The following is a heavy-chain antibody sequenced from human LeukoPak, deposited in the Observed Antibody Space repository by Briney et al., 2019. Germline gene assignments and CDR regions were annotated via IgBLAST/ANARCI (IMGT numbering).Heavy chain of an antibody. J-gene: IGHJ5*02. V-gene: IGHV3-30*04. Sequence: GGSLRLSCAASGFTFSDYAMHWVRQAPDKGLEWVSVISYDGTYKYYGNSVKGRVTISRDNSKNTLYLQMDSLRPEDTGVYSCARKAGGSQGKMVDWFDPWGQGTLVIVSS. CDR3: ARKAGGSQGKMVDWFDP. CDR2: ISYDGTYK. CDR1: GFTFSDYA. D-gene: IGHD3-10*01.